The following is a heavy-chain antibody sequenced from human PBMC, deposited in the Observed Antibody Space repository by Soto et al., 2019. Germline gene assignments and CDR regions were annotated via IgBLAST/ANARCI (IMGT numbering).Heavy chain of an antibody. D-gene: IGHD4-17*01. CDR3: GRGAYGDPVDS. Sequence: GGSLRLSCTAPAVTLRKYWMHWARQAPGKGLVWVSRINPEENTISYADSVRGRFTISRDNARDTVFLQMNSLGVEDTAVYYCGRGAYGDPVDSWGQGTLVTVSS. CDR1: AVTLRKYW. J-gene: IGHJ4*02. CDR2: INPEENTI. V-gene: IGHV3-74*01.